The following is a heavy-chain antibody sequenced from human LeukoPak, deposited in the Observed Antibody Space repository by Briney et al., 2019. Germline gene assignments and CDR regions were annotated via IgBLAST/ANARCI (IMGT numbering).Heavy chain of an antibody. V-gene: IGHV3-74*01. CDR3: VSFYEAY. D-gene: IGHD2/OR15-2a*01. Sequence: GGSLSLSCAASGNYWMHWVRQAPGKGLVWVSHINSDGSWTSYADSVKGRFTISKDNAKNTVYLQMNNLRAEDTAVYYCVSFYEAYWGRGTLVTVSS. J-gene: IGHJ4*02. CDR2: INSDGSWT. CDR1: GNYW.